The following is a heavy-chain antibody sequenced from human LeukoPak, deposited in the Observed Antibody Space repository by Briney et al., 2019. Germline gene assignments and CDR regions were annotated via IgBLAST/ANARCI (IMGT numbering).Heavy chain of an antibody. CDR1: GFTFSNFW. J-gene: IGHJ4*02. V-gene: IGHV3-74*01. CDR3: ATYHNTLTAKRSYY. D-gene: IGHD2-21*02. Sequence: GGSLRFSCAASGFTFSNFWMHWVRQAPGKGLVWVALIYGDGSFTRYADSVKGRFTISRDNAGNSLYLQMNSLRAEDTAVYYCATYHNTLTAKRSYYWGQGTLVTVSS. CDR2: IYGDGSFT.